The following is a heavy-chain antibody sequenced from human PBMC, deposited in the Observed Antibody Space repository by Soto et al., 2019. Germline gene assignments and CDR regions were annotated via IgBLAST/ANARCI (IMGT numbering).Heavy chain of an antibody. Sequence: SETLSLTCAVSGGSISSSNWWSWVRQPPGKGLECIGEIYHSGSTNYNPSLKSRVTISVDKSKNQFSLKLSSVTAADTAVYSCARKKVRGLDYYYGMDVLGQGTTVT. CDR3: ARKKVRGLDYYYGMDV. V-gene: IGHV4-4*02. D-gene: IGHD3-10*01. J-gene: IGHJ6*02. CDR1: GGSISSSNW. CDR2: IYHSGST.